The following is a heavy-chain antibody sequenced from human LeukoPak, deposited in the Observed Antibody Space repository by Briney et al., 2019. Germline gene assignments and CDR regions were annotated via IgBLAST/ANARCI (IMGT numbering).Heavy chain of an antibody. Sequence: PSETLSLTCTVSGGSTSSGGYYWSWIRQHPGKGLEWIGYIYYSGSTYYNPSLKSRVTISVDTSKNQFSLKLSSVTAADTAVYYCARQVTTQYYYYYYGMDVWGKGTTVTVSS. J-gene: IGHJ6*04. CDR1: GGSTSSGGYY. D-gene: IGHD4-17*01. V-gene: IGHV4-31*03. CDR3: ARQVTTQYYYYYYGMDV. CDR2: IYYSGST.